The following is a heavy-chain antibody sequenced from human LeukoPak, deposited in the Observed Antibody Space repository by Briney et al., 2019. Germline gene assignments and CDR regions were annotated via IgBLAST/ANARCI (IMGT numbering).Heavy chain of an antibody. CDR2: IKQDGSEK. CDR1: GFTSSSLW. V-gene: IGHV3-7*01. J-gene: IGHJ6*03. D-gene: IGHD5-12*01. Sequence: RRSLRPSCAVSGFTSSSLWMSWVRQAPGQGLEWVANIKQDGSEKYYVDSVKGRFTISRDNAKNSLYLQMNSLRAEDTAVYYCARDLSGQNYQGGYYYYYMDVWGKGTTVTISS. CDR3: ARDLSGQNYQGGYYYYYMDV.